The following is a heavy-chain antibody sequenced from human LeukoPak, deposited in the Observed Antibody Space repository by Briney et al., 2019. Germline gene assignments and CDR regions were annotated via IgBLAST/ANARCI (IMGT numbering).Heavy chain of an antibody. V-gene: IGHV3-7*01. J-gene: IGHJ4*02. D-gene: IGHD3-16*01. CDR1: GFTFSIYW. CDR3: VRVLGAYSSVYGPDFDY. Sequence: GGSLRLSCAASGFTFSIYWMSWVRLAPGKGLEWVANIKQDGREKYYVDSVKGRFTISRDNAKNSLYLQMNSLRAGDTAVYYCVRVLGAYSSVYGPDFDYWGQGILVTVSS. CDR2: IKQDGREK.